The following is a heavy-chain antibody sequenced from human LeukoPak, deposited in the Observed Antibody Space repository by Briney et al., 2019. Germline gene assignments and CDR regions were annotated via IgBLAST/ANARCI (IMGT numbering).Heavy chain of an antibody. J-gene: IGHJ3*01. CDR3: ARISSSNWYNERGAFDV. CDR1: GGSINNYY. D-gene: IGHD6-13*01. Sequence: SETLSLTCTVSGGSINNYYWSWIRQPPGKGLEWIGYIYYTGSTNYSPSLKSRVTISVDTSKNQFSLKLRSVTAADTAVYYCARISSSNWYNERGAFDVWGQGTMVTVSS. V-gene: IGHV4-59*01. CDR2: IYYTGST.